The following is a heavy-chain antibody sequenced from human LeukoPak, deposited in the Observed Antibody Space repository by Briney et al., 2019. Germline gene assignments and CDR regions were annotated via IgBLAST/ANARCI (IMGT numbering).Heavy chain of an antibody. Sequence: SGGSLRLSCVASGFTFISYGMSWVRQAPGKGLEWVSSIGGSGRRTFYADSVKDRFTISRDNSKNTLYLQMNSLRAEDTAVYYCARYYYDSSGYYYEGYFDYWGQGTLVTVSS. CDR2: IGGSGRRT. J-gene: IGHJ4*02. CDR3: ARYYYDSSGYYYEGYFDY. D-gene: IGHD3-22*01. CDR1: GFTFISYG. V-gene: IGHV3-23*01.